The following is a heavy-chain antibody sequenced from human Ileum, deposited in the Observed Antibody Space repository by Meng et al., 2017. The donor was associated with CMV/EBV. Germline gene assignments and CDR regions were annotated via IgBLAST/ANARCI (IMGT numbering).Heavy chain of an antibody. CDR3: ATSGRGPKYYFDY. D-gene: IGHD1-14*01. CDR1: GGTFSSNA. J-gene: IGHJ4*02. CDR2: IGPIFRTS. Sequence: HVQLVLSGAEVKKSVSSVKVSCEGAGGTFSSNAISWVRHAPGQGLEWMGVIGPIFRTSNYAQKFQGRLTITADESTSTAYMELSSLTSGDTAVYYCATSGRGPKYYFDYWGQGTLVTVSS. V-gene: IGHV1-69*12.